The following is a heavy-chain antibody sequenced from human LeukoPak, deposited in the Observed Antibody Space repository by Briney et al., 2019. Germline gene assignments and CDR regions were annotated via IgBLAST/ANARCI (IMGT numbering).Heavy chain of an antibody. D-gene: IGHD2-15*01. CDR2: INHSGST. Sequence: PSETLSLTCAVYGGSFSGYYWSWIRQPPGKGLEWIGEINHSGSTNYNPSLKSRVTISVDTSKNQFSLKLSSVTAADTAVYYCAREIVVVVAATPYYYYGMDVWGNGTTVTVSS. J-gene: IGHJ6*04. V-gene: IGHV4-34*01. CDR1: GGSFSGYY. CDR3: AREIVVVVAATPYYYYGMDV.